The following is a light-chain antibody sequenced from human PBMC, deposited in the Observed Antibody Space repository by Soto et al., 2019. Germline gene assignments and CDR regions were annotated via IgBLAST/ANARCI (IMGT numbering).Light chain of an antibody. V-gene: IGKV1-9*01. CDR3: QQLYDYPVT. Sequence: IQLSQSPSSLYAYVGDIVTIICWASQGISTYLAWYQQKPGKAPKLLIYAASTLQSGVPSRFSGSGSGTDFTLSISSLQPEDFATYYCQQLYDYPVTFGQGTKVDIK. J-gene: IGKJ1*01. CDR2: AAS. CDR1: QGISTY.